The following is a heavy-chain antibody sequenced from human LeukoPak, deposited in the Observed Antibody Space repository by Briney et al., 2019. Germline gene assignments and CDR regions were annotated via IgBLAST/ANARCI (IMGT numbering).Heavy chain of an antibody. CDR3: ARTNPEYYDYVWGSYRPGAFDI. J-gene: IGHJ3*02. Sequence: KPSETLSLTCAVYGGSFSGYYWSWIRQPPGKGLEWIGEINHSGSTNFNPSLKSRVTISVDTSKNQFSLKLSSVTAADTAVYYCARTNPEYYDYVWGSYRPGAFDIWGQGTMVTVSS. V-gene: IGHV4-34*01. CDR1: GGSFSGYY. CDR2: INHSGST. D-gene: IGHD3-16*02.